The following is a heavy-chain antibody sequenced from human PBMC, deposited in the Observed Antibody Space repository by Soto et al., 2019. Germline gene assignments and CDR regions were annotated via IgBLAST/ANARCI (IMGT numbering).Heavy chain of an antibody. CDR1: GFSFSSYA. V-gene: IGHV3-23*01. J-gene: IGHJ4*02. Sequence: GGSLRLSCGASGFSFSSYAMSWVRQAPGKGLEWVSAISGSGGSTYYADSVKGRFTISRDNSKNTLYLQMNSLRAEDTAVYYCAKVIGHVDTAMVTSEGPYFDYWGQGTLVTVSS. D-gene: IGHD5-18*01. CDR3: AKVIGHVDTAMVTSEGPYFDY. CDR2: ISGSGGST.